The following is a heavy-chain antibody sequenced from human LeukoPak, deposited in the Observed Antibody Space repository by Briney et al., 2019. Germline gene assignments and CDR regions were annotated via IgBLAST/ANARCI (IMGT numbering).Heavy chain of an antibody. Sequence: GGSLRLSCAASGLTVSSNDMTWVRQAPGKGLEWVSALHTGGSTYYADSVKGRFTVSRDNSRNTLYLQMNSLRVEDTAVYFCARWGGCGYALDSWGQGTLVTLSS. CDR1: GLTVSSND. V-gene: IGHV3-66*01. CDR2: LHTGGST. D-gene: IGHD5-18*01. J-gene: IGHJ4*02. CDR3: ARWGGCGYALDS.